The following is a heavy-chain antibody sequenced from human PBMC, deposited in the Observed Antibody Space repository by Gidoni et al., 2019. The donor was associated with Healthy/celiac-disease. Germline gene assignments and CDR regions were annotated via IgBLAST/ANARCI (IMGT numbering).Heavy chain of an antibody. CDR1: GFSLSTSGMC. D-gene: IGHD6-19*01. Sequence: QVTLRESGPALVKTTQTLTLTCTFSGFSLSTSGMCVSWIRQPPGKALEWLALIDWDDDKYYSTSLKTRLTISKDTSKNQVVLTMTNMDPVDTATYYCARTLLIAVAGLYYFDYWGQGTLVTVSS. CDR3: ARTLLIAVAGLYYFDY. CDR2: IDWDDDK. J-gene: IGHJ4*02. V-gene: IGHV2-70*01.